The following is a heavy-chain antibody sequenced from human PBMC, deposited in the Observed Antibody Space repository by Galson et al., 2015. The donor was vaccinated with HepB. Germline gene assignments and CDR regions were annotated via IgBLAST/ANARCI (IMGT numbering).Heavy chain of an antibody. D-gene: IGHD6-13*01. V-gene: IGHV3-21*01. Sequence: SLRLSCAASGFTFSSYSMNWVRQAPGKGLEWVSSISSSSSYIYYADSVKGRFTISRDNAKNSLYLQMNSLRAEDTAVYYCARVGAGSSWYYDYWGQGTLVTVSS. CDR3: ARVGAGSSWYYDY. J-gene: IGHJ4*02. CDR1: GFTFSSYS. CDR2: ISSSSSYI.